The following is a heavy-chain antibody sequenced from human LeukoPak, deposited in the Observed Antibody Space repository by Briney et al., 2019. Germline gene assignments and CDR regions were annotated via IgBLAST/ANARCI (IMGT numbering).Heavy chain of an antibody. D-gene: IGHD3-3*01. CDR1: GGSISSYY. V-gene: IGHV4-59*12. CDR2: ISHSGST. CDR3: AREATYDGAPFDY. Sequence: SETLSLTCTVSGGSISSYYWSWIRQPPGKGLEWIGSISHSGSTYYNPSLKSRVTISVDTSKNQFSLKLSSVTAADTAVYYCAREATYDGAPFDYWGQGTLVTVSS. J-gene: IGHJ4*02.